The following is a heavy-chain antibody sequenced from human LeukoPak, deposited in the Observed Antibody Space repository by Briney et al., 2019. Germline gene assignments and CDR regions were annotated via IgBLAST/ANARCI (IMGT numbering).Heavy chain of an antibody. D-gene: IGHD2/OR15-2a*01. CDR2: VDTNDGST. CDR1: GCSLSPYF. CDR3: ARRQILFDD. V-gene: IGHV4-4*09. Sequence: SETLSLTCTVSGCSLSPYFRSWVRQPPGKELEWIGYVDTNDGSTNYTPTLKSRVTMSVDTSKNQLSLKLSCVTAADTAIYYCARRQILFDDWSQGTPVTV. J-gene: IGHJ4*02.